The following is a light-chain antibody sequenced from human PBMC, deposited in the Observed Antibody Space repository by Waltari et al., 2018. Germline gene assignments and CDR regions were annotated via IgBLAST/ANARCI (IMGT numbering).Light chain of an antibody. J-gene: IGKJ1*01. Sequence: IVMTQSPDSLAVSLGERATINCKSSPSVFPNSNNKNYLAWYRQKPGQPPKLLIYWASTRESGVPDRFSGSGSGTDFTLTISSLQAEDVAVYYCQQYYSLPWTFGQGTTVEIK. CDR2: WAS. CDR3: QQYYSLPWT. CDR1: PSVFPNSNNKNY. V-gene: IGKV4-1*01.